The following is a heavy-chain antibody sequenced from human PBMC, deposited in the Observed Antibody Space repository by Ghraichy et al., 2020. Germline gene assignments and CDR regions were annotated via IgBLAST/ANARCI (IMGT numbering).Heavy chain of an antibody. J-gene: IGHJ6*03. Sequence: SETLSLTCTVSGGSISSGSYYWSWIRQPAGKRLEWIGRIYTSGSTNYNPSLKSRVTISVDTSKNQFSLKLSSVTAADTAVYYCAANLRIVVVPAANSGYYYYMDVWGKGTTVTVSS. CDR2: IYTSGST. V-gene: IGHV4-61*02. D-gene: IGHD2-2*01. CDR1: GGSISSGSYY. CDR3: AANLRIVVVPAANSGYYYYMDV.